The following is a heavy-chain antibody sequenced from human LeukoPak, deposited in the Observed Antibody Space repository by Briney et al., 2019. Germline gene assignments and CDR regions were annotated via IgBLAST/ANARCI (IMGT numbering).Heavy chain of an antibody. V-gene: IGHV1-8*02. CDR2: MNPNSGNT. J-gene: IGHJ4*02. D-gene: IGHD3-10*01. CDR3: ARDRRQSRLYYYGSGSYYKSALGY. CDR1: GYTFTSYD. Sequence: ASVKVSCKASGYTFTSYDINWVRQATGQGLEWMGWMNPNSGNTGYAQKFQGRVTMTRDTSISTAYMELSRLRSDDTAVYYCARDRRQSRLYYYGSGSYYKSALGYWGQGTLVTVSS.